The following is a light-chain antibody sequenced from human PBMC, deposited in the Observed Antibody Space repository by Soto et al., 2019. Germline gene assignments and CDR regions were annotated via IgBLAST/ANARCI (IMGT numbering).Light chain of an antibody. V-gene: IGLV2-14*01. Sequence: QSVLTQPASVSGYPGQSITISCTGTSSDVGGYKYVSWYQHHPGKGPKLMLYDVSNRPSGVSNRFSGSKSGNTASLTISGLQAEDEADYYCSSYTSSTTYGFGTGTKLTVL. J-gene: IGLJ1*01. CDR2: DVS. CDR3: SSYTSSTTYG. CDR1: SSDVGGYKY.